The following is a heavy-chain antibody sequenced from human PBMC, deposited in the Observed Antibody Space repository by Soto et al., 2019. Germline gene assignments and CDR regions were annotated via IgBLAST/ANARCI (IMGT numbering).Heavy chain of an antibody. Sequence: GGSLRLSCAASGFTFSSYAMSWVRQAPGKGLEWVSAISGSGGSTYYADSVKGRFTIFRDNSKNTLYLQMNSLRAEDTAVYYCAKPLRVGSLVPASEDYYYYGMDVWGQGTTVTVSS. V-gene: IGHV3-23*01. CDR3: AKPLRVGSLVPASEDYYYYGMDV. D-gene: IGHD2-2*01. CDR2: ISGSGGST. CDR1: GFTFSSYA. J-gene: IGHJ6*02.